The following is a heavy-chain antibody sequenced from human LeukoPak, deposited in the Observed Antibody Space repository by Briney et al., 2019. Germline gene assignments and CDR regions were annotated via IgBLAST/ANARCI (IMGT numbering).Heavy chain of an antibody. D-gene: IGHD3-10*01. Sequence: GGSLRLSCAASGFTFSSYSMNWVRQAPGKGLEWVSSISSSSSYIYYADSVKGRFTISRDNAKNSLYLQMNSLRAEDTAAYYCARVYGDYYGAGSYYNVGYYYMDVWGKGTTVTISS. V-gene: IGHV3-21*01. J-gene: IGHJ6*03. CDR3: ARVYGDYYGAGSYYNVGYYYMDV. CDR1: GFTFSSYS. CDR2: ISSSSSYI.